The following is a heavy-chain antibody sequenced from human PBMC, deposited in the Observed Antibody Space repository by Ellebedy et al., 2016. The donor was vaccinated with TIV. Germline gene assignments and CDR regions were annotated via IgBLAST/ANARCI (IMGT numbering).Heavy chain of an antibody. Sequence: GGSLRLSCAASGFTFRNFAMTWVRQAPGKGLEWVSSISSSGVSSDYADSVRGRVTISRDNSKSTLYLQMDSLRADASAEYYCAKLDSSGYYYGRLDYWGQGTLVTVSS. J-gene: IGHJ4*02. V-gene: IGHV3-23*01. CDR1: GFTFRNFA. CDR2: ISSSGVSS. D-gene: IGHD3-22*01. CDR3: AKLDSSGYYYGRLDY.